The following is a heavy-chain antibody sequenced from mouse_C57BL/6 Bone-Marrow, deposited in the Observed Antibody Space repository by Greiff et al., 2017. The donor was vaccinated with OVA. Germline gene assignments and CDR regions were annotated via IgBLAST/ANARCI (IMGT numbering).Heavy chain of an antibody. CDR3: ARERGGYRKYYFDY. CDR2: ISDGGSYT. J-gene: IGHJ2*01. CDR1: GFTFSSYA. Sequence: EVQGVESGGGLVKPGGSLKLSCAASGFTFSSYAMSWVRQPPEKRLEWVATISDGGSYTYYPDNVKGRFTISRDNAKNNLYLQMSHLKSEDTAMYYGARERGGYRKYYFDYWGQGTTLTVSS. D-gene: IGHD3-1*01. V-gene: IGHV5-4*01.